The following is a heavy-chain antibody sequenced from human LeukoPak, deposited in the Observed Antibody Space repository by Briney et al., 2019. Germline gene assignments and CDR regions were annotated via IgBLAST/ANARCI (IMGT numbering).Heavy chain of an antibody. CDR3: ARDLARGYSYGYNAFDI. CDR2: ITAGNGNT. CDR1: GYTFSSYG. V-gene: IGHV1-18*01. D-gene: IGHD5-18*01. J-gene: IGHJ3*02. Sequence: ASVKVSCKASGYTFSSYGIGWVRQAPRQGLEWMGWITAGNGNTNYAQKVQGRVTMTTDTSTSTAYMELRSLRSDDTAVYFCARDLARGYSYGYNAFDIWGQGTMVTVSS.